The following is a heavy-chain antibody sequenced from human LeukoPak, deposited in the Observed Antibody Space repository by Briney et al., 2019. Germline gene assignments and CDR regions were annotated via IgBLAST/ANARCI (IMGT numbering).Heavy chain of an antibody. D-gene: IGHD3-22*01. CDR2: INTNTGNP. CDR1: GYIFTSYV. J-gene: IGHJ4*02. V-gene: IGHV7-4-1*02. CDR3: ARGDYETHGYQTR. Sequence: GASVKVSCKAPGYIFTSYVLHWVRQAPGQGLEWMGWINTNTGNPTYAQGFTGRFVFSLDTSVSTAYLQISSLEADDTAIYYCARGDYETHGYQTRWGQGTLVTVSS.